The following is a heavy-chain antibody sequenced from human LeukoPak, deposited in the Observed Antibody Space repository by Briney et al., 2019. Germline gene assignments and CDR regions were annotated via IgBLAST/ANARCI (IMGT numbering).Heavy chain of an antibody. D-gene: IGHD3-16*01. J-gene: IGHJ4*02. V-gene: IGHV3-9*01. Sequence: PGRSMSPSCAAAGFTFDEYAMHCVRHPPGKGLEWVSGMSWNSANIGYADSVEGRFTITRDNAKNSLYLQMNRLRAEDTALYYCAKDLVLGGTTGFDYWGQGTLVTVSS. CDR1: GFTFDEYA. CDR3: AKDLVLGGTTGFDY. CDR2: MSWNSANI.